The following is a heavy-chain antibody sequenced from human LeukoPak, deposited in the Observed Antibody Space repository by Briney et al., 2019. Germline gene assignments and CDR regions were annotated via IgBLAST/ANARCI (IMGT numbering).Heavy chain of an antibody. Sequence: SETLSLTCAVYGGSFSGYYWSWIRQPPGKGLEWIGEINHSGSTNYNPSLKSRVTISVDTSKNQFSLKLSSVTAADTAMYYCASVPVRDGHLPNYFDYWGQGTLITVSS. CDR2: INHSGST. J-gene: IGHJ4*02. D-gene: IGHD2-8*01. CDR1: GGSFSGYY. CDR3: ASVPVRDGHLPNYFDY. V-gene: IGHV4-34*01.